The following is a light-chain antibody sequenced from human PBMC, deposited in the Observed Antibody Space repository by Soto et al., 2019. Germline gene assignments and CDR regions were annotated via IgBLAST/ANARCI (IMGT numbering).Light chain of an antibody. CDR1: SGHSNYA. Sequence: QPVLTQSPSASASLGASVKLTCTLSSGHSNYAIAWHQQQPEKGPRYLMKVNSDGSHRKGDGIPDRFSGSSSGAQRYLTISSLQSEDGADYYCQTWGTGIRVFGTGTKVTVL. CDR3: QTWGTGIRV. CDR2: VNSDGSH. J-gene: IGLJ1*01. V-gene: IGLV4-69*01.